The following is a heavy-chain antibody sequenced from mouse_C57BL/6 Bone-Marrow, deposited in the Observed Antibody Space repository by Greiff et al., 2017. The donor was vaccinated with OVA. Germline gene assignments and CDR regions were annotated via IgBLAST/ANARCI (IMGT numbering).Heavy chain of an antibody. CDR2: IYRRDGST. Sequence: QVQLQQSGPELVKPGASVKLSCKASGYTFTSYAINWVKQRPGQGLEWIGWIYRRDGSTKYNEKFKGKATLTVDTSSSTAYMELHRLTSEDSAVCVCAGQYYGSSPWFAGWGQGALVTVDA. D-gene: IGHD1-1*01. CDR1: GYTFTSYA. CDR3: AGQYYGSSPWFAG. V-gene: IGHV1-85*01. J-gene: IGHJ3*01.